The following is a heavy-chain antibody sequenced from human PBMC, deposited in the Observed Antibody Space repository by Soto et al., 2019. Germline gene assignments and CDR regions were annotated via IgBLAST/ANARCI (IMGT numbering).Heavy chain of an antibody. J-gene: IGHJ6*02. Sequence: GGSLRLSCAASGFTFSSYGMHWVRQAPGKGLEWVAVIWYDGSNKYYADSVKGRFTISRDNSKNTLYLQMNSLRAEDTAVYYCARDIIRGMATTAHYYYYYGMDVWGQGTTVTVSS. CDR3: ARDIIRGMATTAHYYYYYGMDV. V-gene: IGHV3-33*01. CDR2: IWYDGSNK. CDR1: GFTFSSYG. D-gene: IGHD5-12*01.